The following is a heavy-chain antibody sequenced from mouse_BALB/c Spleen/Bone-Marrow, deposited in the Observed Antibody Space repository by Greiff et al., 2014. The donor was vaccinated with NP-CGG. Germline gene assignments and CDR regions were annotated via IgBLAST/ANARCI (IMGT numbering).Heavy chain of an antibody. CDR3: ARLEYGISYAMDY. V-gene: IGHV1-67*01. J-gene: IGHJ4*01. CDR1: GYTFTDYA. CDR2: ISTYSGNT. D-gene: IGHD2-10*02. Sequence: VKLVESGPELVRPGVSVKISCKGSGYTFTDYAMHWVKQSHAKSLEWIGVISTYSGNTNYNQKFKGKATMTVDKSSSTAYMELARLTSEDSAIYYCARLEYGISYAMDYWGQGTSVTVSS.